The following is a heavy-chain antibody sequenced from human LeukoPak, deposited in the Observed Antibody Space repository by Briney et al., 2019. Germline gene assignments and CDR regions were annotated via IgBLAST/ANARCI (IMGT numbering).Heavy chain of an antibody. CDR3: ARTPGGAAIYDY. Sequence: AASVKVSCKASGYTFTGYYMHWVRRAPGQGLEWMGWINPNSGGTNYAQKFQGRVTMTRDTSISTAYMELSRLRSDDTAVYYCARTPGGAAIYDYWGQGTLVTVSS. V-gene: IGHV1-2*02. CDR1: GYTFTGYY. CDR2: INPNSGGT. J-gene: IGHJ4*02. D-gene: IGHD5-12*01.